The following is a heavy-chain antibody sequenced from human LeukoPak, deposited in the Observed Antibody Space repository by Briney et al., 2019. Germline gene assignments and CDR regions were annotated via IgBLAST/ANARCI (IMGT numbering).Heavy chain of an antibody. Sequence: PGGSLRLSCAASGFTLSNNAMSWVRQAPGKGLEWVSATSTSGGSAYYADSVKGRFTISRDNSKNTLYLQMDGLRADDTAVYYCARYSGSYYYPPAWDLWGQGTLVTVSS. CDR3: ARYSGSYYYPPAWDL. CDR1: GFTLSNNA. V-gene: IGHV3-23*01. D-gene: IGHD1-26*01. J-gene: IGHJ4*02. CDR2: TSTSGGSA.